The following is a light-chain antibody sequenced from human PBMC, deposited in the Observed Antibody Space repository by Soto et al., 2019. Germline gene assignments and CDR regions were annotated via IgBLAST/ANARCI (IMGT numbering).Light chain of an antibody. CDR3: QQSWT. J-gene: IGKJ1*01. CDR1: QTIGTN. V-gene: IGKV3-15*01. CDR2: DAS. Sequence: EIVMTQSPVTLSVSPGERATLSCRASQTIGTNVAWYQQKPGQPPILLIYDASTRATGIPARFSGSGSGTDFTLTISSLQSEDFAVYYCQQSWTFGQGTKVDIK.